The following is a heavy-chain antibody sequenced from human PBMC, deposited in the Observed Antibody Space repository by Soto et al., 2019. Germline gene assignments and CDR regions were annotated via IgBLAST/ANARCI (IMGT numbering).Heavy chain of an antibody. V-gene: IGHV4-30-4*01. CDR1: GGSISSGDYY. CDR3: ARAVSVVVAATYFDY. Sequence: SETLSLTCTVSGGSISSGDYYWSWIRQPPGKGLEWIGYIYYSGSTYYNPSLKSRVTISVDTSKNQFSLKLSSVTAADTAVYYCARAVSVVVAATYFDYWGQGTLVTVPQ. D-gene: IGHD2-15*01. J-gene: IGHJ4*02. CDR2: IYYSGST.